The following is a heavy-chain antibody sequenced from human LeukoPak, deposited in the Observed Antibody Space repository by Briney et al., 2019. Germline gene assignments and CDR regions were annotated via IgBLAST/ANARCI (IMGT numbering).Heavy chain of an antibody. J-gene: IGHJ6*02. CDR2: IYYSGST. Sequence: SETLSLTCTVSGGSISSYYWSWIRQPPGKGLEWIGDIYYSGSTNYNPSLKSRVTISVDTSKKQFSLKLSSVTAADTAVYYCARDRIVVVPAANGKYYYYGMDVWGQGTTVTVSS. D-gene: IGHD2-2*01. CDR1: GGSISSYY. V-gene: IGHV4-59*01. CDR3: ARDRIVVVPAANGKYYYYGMDV.